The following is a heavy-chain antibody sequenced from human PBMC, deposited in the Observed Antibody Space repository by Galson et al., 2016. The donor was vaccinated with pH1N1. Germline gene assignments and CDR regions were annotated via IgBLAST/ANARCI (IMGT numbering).Heavy chain of an antibody. V-gene: IGHV3-30*04. CDR1: GFTFTSYA. CDR3: ARDSEYSGHEGFH. J-gene: IGHJ4*02. Sequence: SLRLACAASGFTFTSYAMHWVRQAPGKGLEGVAVILYDGTNEYYADSVKGRFTLSRDKTQSTVYLQMNSLRTEARAVYYCARDSEYSGHEGFHWAQGTLVIVSS. D-gene: IGHD5-12*01. CDR2: ILYDGTNE.